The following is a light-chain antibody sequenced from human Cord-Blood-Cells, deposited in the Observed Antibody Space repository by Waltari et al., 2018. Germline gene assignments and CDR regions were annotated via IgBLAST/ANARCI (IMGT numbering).Light chain of an antibody. CDR1: SSDVGGYNY. J-gene: IGLJ3*02. CDR3: SSYTSSSTWV. V-gene: IGLV2-14*01. CDR2: EVS. Sequence: QSALTQPASVSGSPGQSITISCTGTSSDVGGYNYVSWYQQHPGKAPKLMIYEVSNRPSGVSNRLSGSKSGNTASLTISGLQAEDGADYYCSSYTSSSTWVFGGGTKLTVL.